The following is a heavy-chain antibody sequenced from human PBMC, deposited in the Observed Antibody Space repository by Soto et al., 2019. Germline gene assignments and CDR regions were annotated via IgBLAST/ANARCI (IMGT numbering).Heavy chain of an antibody. J-gene: IGHJ6*02. Sequence: QVQLQESGPGLVKPSQTLSLTCTVSGYSISSGDYYWSWIRQHPGKGMEWMGNIYYSGTTSYNAPLKSRVTISLDTSKNQCSLKLSSVTAADTAVYYCAREAYNYNGMDVWGQGTTGTVSS. CDR3: AREAYNYNGMDV. CDR1: GYSISSGDYY. V-gene: IGHV4-31*03. CDR2: IYYSGTT.